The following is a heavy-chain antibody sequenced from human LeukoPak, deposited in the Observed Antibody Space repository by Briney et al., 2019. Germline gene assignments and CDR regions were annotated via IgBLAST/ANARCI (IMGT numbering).Heavy chain of an antibody. D-gene: IGHD3-10*01. Sequence: GGSLGLSCAASGFTFSSYGMHWVRQAPGKGLEWVAFIRYDGSNKYYADSVKGRFTISRDNSKNTLYLQMNSLRAEDTAVYYCAKDPLGVPSHFDYWGQGTLVTVSS. CDR2: IRYDGSNK. CDR3: AKDPLGVPSHFDY. J-gene: IGHJ4*02. CDR1: GFTFSSYG. V-gene: IGHV3-30*02.